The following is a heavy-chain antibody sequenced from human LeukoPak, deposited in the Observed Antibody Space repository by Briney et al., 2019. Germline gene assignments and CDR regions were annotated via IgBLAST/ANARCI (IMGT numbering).Heavy chain of an antibody. Sequence: PGGSLRLSCAASGFTVSSNYMSWVRQAPGKGLEWVSVIYSGGSTYYADSVKGRFTISRDNSKNTLYLQMNSLRAEDTAVYYCARGPMVRGVIPYFDYWGQGTLVAVSS. CDR3: ARGPMVRGVIPYFDY. CDR1: GFTVSSNY. J-gene: IGHJ4*02. CDR2: IYSGGST. V-gene: IGHV3-53*01. D-gene: IGHD3-10*01.